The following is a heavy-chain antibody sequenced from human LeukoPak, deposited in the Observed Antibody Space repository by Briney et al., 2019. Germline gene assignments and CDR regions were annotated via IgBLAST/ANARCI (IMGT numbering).Heavy chain of an antibody. CDR3: ATDGAGFDT. CDR1: GFTFNDYY. J-gene: IGHJ5*02. V-gene: IGHV3-11*01. CDR2: INIGGTNT. Sequence: GGSPRLSCAASGFTFNDYYMSWIRQAPGKGLEWLSYINIGGTNTHYADSVKGRFTISRDNAKKSLYLEMNNLRAEDTAVYYCATDGAGFDTWGQGVLATVSS.